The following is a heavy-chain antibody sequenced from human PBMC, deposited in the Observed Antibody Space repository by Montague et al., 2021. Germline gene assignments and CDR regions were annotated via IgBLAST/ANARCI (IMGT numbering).Heavy chain of an antibody. D-gene: IGHD6-13*01. V-gene: IGHV4-39*07. J-gene: IGHJ5*02. CDR1: GASITSNIYY. CDR2: IYYSGNS. Sequence: SETLSLTCTVSGASITSNIYYWGWIRQSPGKGLGWVGSIYYSGNSFYQPSLKSRITMAVDTSKNQFSLKLGSVTAADTAIYYCARVFSSWYVGWFDPWGQGTLVTVSS. CDR3: ARVFSSWYVGWFDP.